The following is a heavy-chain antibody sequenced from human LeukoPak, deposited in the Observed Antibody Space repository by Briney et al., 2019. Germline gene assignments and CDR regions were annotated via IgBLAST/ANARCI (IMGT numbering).Heavy chain of an antibody. CDR2: TSYRSNWYN. CDR3: ARAIEHFDY. J-gene: IGHJ4*02. Sequence: SQTLSLSCGISGDSVSSNSVTWEWIRQCPSSGLMWLGRTSYRSNWYNASALSVRSRITINPDTSKTQFSLQRHSVTPEGTAVYYCARAIEHFDYWGQGTRVIVSA. D-gene: IGHD2-21*01. CDR1: GDSVSSNSVT. V-gene: IGHV6-1*01.